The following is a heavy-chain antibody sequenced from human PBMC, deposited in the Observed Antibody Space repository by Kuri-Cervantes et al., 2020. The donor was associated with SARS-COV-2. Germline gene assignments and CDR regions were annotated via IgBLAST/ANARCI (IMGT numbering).Heavy chain of an antibody. V-gene: IGHV3-30*04. Sequence: GESLKISCAASKFTFSSYAMHWVRQAPGQGLDWVALISFDGNIKYYADSVRGRFTVSRDNSKNTLYLEMDGLRPEDTAVYYCARDMTFDEYGDYFYYYMDVWGKGTTVTVSS. CDR2: ISFDGNIK. CDR1: KFTFSSYA. CDR3: ARDMTFDEYGDYFYYYMDV. J-gene: IGHJ6*03. D-gene: IGHD3-16*01.